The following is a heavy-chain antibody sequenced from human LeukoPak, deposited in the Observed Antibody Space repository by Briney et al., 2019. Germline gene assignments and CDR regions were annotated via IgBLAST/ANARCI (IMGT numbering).Heavy chain of an antibody. J-gene: IGHJ5*02. CDR1: IYTFSRYD. CDR3: ARDRVVPAAIPTS. Sequence: GRSLRLSYAASIYTFSRYDMHWVRQAPAKSLEWGTIIRYDGSNKYYADSVKGRFTISRDNSKNTLYLQMNSLRAEDTAVYYCARDRVVPAAIPTSWGQGTLVTVSS. CDR2: IRYDGSNK. D-gene: IGHD2-2*02. V-gene: IGHV3-30*02.